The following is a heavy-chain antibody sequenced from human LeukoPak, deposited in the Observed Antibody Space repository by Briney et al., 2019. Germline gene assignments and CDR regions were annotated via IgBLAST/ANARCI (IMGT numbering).Heavy chain of an antibody. CDR3: ASSERSFGVVITAPIDY. CDR1: GYTFTGYY. V-gene: IGHV1-2*06. CDR2: INPNSGGT. J-gene: IGHJ4*02. Sequence: ASVKVSCKASGYTFTGYYMHWVRQAPGQGLEWMGRINPNSGGTNYAQKFQGRVTMTRDTSISTAYMELSRLRSDDTAVYYCASSERSFGVVITAPIDYWGQGTLVTVSS. D-gene: IGHD3-3*01.